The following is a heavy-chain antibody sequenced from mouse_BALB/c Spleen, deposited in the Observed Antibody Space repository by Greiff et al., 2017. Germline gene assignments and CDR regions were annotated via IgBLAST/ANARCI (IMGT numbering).Heavy chain of an antibody. Sequence: EVKLMESGGGLVKPGGSLKLSCAASGFTFSSYAMSWVRQSPEKRLEWVATISSGGSYTYYPDSVKGRFTISRDNAKNTLYLQMSSLRSEDTAMYYCARHQIYYGNLAWFAYWGQGTLVTVSA. J-gene: IGHJ3*01. D-gene: IGHD2-1*01. V-gene: IGHV5-9-3*01. CDR2: ISSGGSYT. CDR3: ARHQIYYGNLAWFAY. CDR1: GFTFSSYA.